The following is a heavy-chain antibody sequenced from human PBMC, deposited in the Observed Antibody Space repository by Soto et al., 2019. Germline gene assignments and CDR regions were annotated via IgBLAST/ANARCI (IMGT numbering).Heavy chain of an antibody. CDR1: GYTFTSYD. J-gene: IGHJ5*02. V-gene: IGHV1-8*01. CDR2: MNPNSGNT. Sequence: ASVKVSCKASGYTFTSYDINWVRQATGQGLEWMGWMNPNSGNTGYAQKFQGRVTMTRNTSISTAYMELSSLRSEDTAVYYCARSIRSRIAACLKGFWFDPWGQGTLVTVSS. D-gene: IGHD6-6*01. CDR3: ARSIRSRIAACLKGFWFDP.